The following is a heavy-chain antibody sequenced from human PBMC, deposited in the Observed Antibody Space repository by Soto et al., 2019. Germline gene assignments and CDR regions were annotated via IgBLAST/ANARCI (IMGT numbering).Heavy chain of an antibody. J-gene: IGHJ4*02. CDR2: IIPIFGTA. Sequence: QVQLVQSGAEVKKPGSSVNVSCKASGGTFSSYAISWVRQAPGQGLEWMGGIIPIFGTANYAQKFQGRVTITADESTSTAYMELSILRSEDTAVYYCARAGYCTNGVCYTEDGDYDYWGQGTLVTVSS. CDR3: ARAGYCTNGVCYTEDGDYDY. D-gene: IGHD2-8*01. V-gene: IGHV1-69*01. CDR1: GGTFSSYA.